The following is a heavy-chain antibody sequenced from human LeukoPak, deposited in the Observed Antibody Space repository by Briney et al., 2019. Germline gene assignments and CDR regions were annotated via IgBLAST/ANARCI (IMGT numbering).Heavy chain of an antibody. CDR3: ARYLPYTYVDY. V-gene: IGHV4-59*08. J-gene: IGHJ4*02. D-gene: IGHD2-2*02. CDR2: IYYTGGT. CDR1: GGSISPFY. Sequence: LETLSLTCTVSGGSISPFYWNWIRQPPGKGLEWIGYIYYTGGTSYSPSLNSRATISVDTSKNQFSLKLSSVTAADTAVYYCARYLPYTYVDYWGQGTLVTVSS.